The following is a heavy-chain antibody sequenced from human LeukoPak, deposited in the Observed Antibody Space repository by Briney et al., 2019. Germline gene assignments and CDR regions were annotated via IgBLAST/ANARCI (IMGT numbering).Heavy chain of an antibody. CDR2: IYTSGST. Sequence: PSETLSLTCTVSGGSISSSSYYWSWIRQPAGKGLEWIGRIYTSGSTNYNPSLKSRVTISVDTSKNQFSLKLSSVTAADTAVYYCARSSGSYSDFDYWGQGTLVTVSS. CDR1: GGSISSSSYY. V-gene: IGHV4-61*02. J-gene: IGHJ4*02. CDR3: ARSSGSYSDFDY. D-gene: IGHD1-26*01.